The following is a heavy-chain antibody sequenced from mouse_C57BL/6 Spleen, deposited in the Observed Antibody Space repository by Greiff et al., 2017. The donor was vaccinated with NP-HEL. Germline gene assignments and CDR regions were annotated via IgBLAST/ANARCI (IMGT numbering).Heavy chain of an antibody. Sequence: QVQLQQSGPGLVAPSKSLSITCTVSGFSLTSYGVDWVRQPPGKGLEWLGVIWGGGSTNYNSALMSRLSISKDNSKSQVFLKMNSLQTDDTARYYCAKLDYDRGYAMDYWGQGTSVTVSS. J-gene: IGHJ4*01. CDR2: IWGGGST. D-gene: IGHD2-4*01. CDR1: GFSLTSYG. V-gene: IGHV2-9*01. CDR3: AKLDYDRGYAMDY.